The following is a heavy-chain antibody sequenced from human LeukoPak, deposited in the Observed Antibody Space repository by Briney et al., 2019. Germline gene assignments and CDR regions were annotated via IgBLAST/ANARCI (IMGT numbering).Heavy chain of an antibody. CDR1: GYTFTGYY. V-gene: IGHV1-2*02. Sequence: ASVKVSCKASGYTFTGYYMHWVRQAPGQGLEWMGWINPNSGGTNYAQKFQGRVTMTRDTSISTAYMELSRLRSDDTAVYYCARTSGRLKYFDYWGQGTLVTVSS. CDR2: INPNSGGT. D-gene: IGHD1-26*01. CDR3: ARTSGRLKYFDY. J-gene: IGHJ4*02.